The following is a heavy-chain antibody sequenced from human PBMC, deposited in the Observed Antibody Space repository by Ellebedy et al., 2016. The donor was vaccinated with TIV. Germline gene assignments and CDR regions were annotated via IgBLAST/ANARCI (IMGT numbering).Heavy chain of an antibody. J-gene: IGHJ4*02. D-gene: IGHD4-23*01. Sequence: SLKISCAASGFTFDDYTMHWVRQAPGKGLEWVSGISWNSGSIGYADSVKGRFTISRDNAKNSLYLQMNSLRAEDTAVYYCAKAVGRLYLDYWGQGTLVTVSS. CDR3: AKAVGRLYLDY. CDR1: GFTFDDYT. CDR2: ISWNSGSI. V-gene: IGHV3-9*01.